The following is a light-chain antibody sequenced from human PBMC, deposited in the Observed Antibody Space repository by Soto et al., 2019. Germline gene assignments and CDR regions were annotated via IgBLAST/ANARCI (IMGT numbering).Light chain of an antibody. CDR2: TTP. CDR1: QSIRNY. Sequence: DIQMTQSPSSLSAYVGDRVTITCRASQSIRNYFNWYQQKPGKAPNVLIYTTPSLQSGAPSRLSASGSGTDFTLSVVSLQPEDFATYYCQRTYSTPPGALGQGTKV. CDR3: QRTYSTPPGA. V-gene: IGKV1-39*01. J-gene: IGKJ1*01.